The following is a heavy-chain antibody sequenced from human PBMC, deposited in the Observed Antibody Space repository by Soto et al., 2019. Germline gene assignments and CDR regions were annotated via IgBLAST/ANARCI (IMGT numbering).Heavy chain of an antibody. Sequence: SATRSLTCTVSGASISYGGFSWSWIRQPPGKGLEWIGYIYHSWSTYYNPSLKSRVTISVDRSKNQFSLKLSSVTAADTAVYYCARGGSSRAHWFDPWGQGTLVTVSS. CDR1: GASISYGGFS. J-gene: IGHJ5*02. CDR3: ARGGSSRAHWFDP. V-gene: IGHV4-30-2*01. CDR2: IYHSWST. D-gene: IGHD6-6*01.